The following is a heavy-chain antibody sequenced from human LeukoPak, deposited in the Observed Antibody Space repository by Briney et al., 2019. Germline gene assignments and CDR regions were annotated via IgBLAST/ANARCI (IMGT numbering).Heavy chain of an antibody. CDR1: GGSISSSSYY. D-gene: IGHD1-26*01. CDR2: IYYSGST. Sequence: SETLSLTCTVSGGSISSSSYYWGWIRQPPGKGLEWIGSIYYSGSTYYNPSLKSRVTISVDTSKNQFSLKLSSVTAADTAVYYCAREGSYSLFDYWGQGTLVTVSS. J-gene: IGHJ4*02. V-gene: IGHV4-39*07. CDR3: AREGSYSLFDY.